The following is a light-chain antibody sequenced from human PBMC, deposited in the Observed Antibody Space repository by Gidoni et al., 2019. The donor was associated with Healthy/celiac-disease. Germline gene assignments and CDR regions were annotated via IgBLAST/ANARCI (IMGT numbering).Light chain of an antibody. J-gene: IGKJ4*01. V-gene: IGKV1-39*01. CDR3: QQSYSTPRT. CDR1: QSISSY. Sequence: DIQMTHSPSSLSASVGDRVTITCRASQSISSYLNWYQQKPGKAPKLLIYAASSLQSGVPSRFSGSGSGTDFTLTISSLQPEEFATYYCQQSYSTPRTFGGGTKVEIK. CDR2: AAS.